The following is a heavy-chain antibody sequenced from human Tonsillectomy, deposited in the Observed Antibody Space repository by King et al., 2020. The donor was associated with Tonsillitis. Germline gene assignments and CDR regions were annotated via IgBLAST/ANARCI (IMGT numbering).Heavy chain of an antibody. V-gene: IGHV3-15*01. CDR2: IRSKNDGAAT. J-gene: IGHJ4*02. CDR1: GFTFSNAW. Sequence: VQLVESGGGLVKPGGSLRLSCEASGFTFSNAWMNWVRQAPGKGLEWVGRIRSKNDGAATDYAAPVKGRFTMSRDDSKDTVYLQMNSLKTEDTAVYYCTSLHTMVLVTATLLPGDYWGQGTQVIVSS. CDR3: TSLHTMVLVTATLLPGDY. D-gene: IGHD2-21*02.